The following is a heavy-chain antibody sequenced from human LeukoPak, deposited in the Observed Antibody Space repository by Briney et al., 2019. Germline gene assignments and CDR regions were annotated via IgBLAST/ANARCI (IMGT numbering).Heavy chain of an antibody. D-gene: IGHD2-2*01. Sequence: GGSLRLSCAASGFIVSSKYMSWIRQAPGKELEWVSVMYSGGTAFYADSVRGRFTISRDNSKNTLYLQMNSLRAEDTAVYYCAATWGYCSSTSCYSDAFDIWRQGTMVTVSS. CDR2: MYSGGTA. CDR1: GFIVSSKY. V-gene: IGHV3-53*05. J-gene: IGHJ3*02. CDR3: AATWGYCSSTSCYSDAFDI.